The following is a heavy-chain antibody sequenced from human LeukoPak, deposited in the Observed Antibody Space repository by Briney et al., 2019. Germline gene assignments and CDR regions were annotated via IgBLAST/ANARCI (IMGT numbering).Heavy chain of an antibody. CDR3: APQGGSGIAARRRFDP. Sequence: HSGGSLRLSCAASGFTFSSYGMSWVRQAPGKGLEWVSAISGSGGSTYYADSVKGRFTISRDNSKNTLYLQMNSLRAEDTAVYYCAPQGGSGIAARRRFDPWGQGTLVTVSS. CDR1: GFTFSSYG. CDR2: ISGSGGST. V-gene: IGHV3-23*01. J-gene: IGHJ5*02. D-gene: IGHD6-6*01.